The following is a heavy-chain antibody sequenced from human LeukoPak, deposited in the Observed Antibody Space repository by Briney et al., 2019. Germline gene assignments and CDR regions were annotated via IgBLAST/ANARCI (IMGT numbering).Heavy chain of an antibody. J-gene: IGHJ4*02. D-gene: IGHD2-8*01. V-gene: IGHV4-34*01. Sequence: PLETLSPTCAVYGVSFGGFYFSCIRQPPGTGLEWIGEMSHSGSTNYTPSLNSRGTKSLDTYKHQFSLKPSSVTAGATAPDYCSREEDCSNGVCYFFDYXGQGTLVTVSX. CDR2: MSHSGST. CDR3: SREEDCSNGVCYFFDY. CDR1: GVSFGGFY.